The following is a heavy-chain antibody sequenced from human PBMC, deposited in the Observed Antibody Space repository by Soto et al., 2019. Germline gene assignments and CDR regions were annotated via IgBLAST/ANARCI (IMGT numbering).Heavy chain of an antibody. Sequence: GGSLRLSCAASGFTFSSYAMHWVRQAPGKGLEYVSAISSNGGSTYYANSLKGRFTISRDNSKNTLYLQMGSLRAEDMAVYYCARGSMITFGGVTDYWGQGTLVTVSS. D-gene: IGHD3-16*01. V-gene: IGHV3-64*01. CDR3: ARGSMITFGGVTDY. J-gene: IGHJ4*02. CDR1: GFTFSSYA. CDR2: ISSNGGST.